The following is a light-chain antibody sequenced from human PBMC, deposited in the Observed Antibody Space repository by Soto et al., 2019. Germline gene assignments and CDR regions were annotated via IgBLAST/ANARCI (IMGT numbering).Light chain of an antibody. CDR1: ASDIGGYSF. V-gene: IGLV2-8*01. J-gene: IGLJ1*01. CDR3: SAHGGTNPYV. Sequence: QSALTQPPSASGSPGQSVAISCTGTASDIGGYSFVSWYQQHPGKAPKLLIYDVNKRPSGVPDRFSGSKSGNTASLTVSGLQAEDEAEYHCSAHGGTNPYVFGTGTKLTVL. CDR2: DVN.